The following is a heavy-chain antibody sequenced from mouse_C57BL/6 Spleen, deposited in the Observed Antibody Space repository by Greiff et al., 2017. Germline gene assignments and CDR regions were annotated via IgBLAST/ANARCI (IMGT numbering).Heavy chain of an antibody. CDR1: GYAFSSSW. D-gene: IGHD2-4*01. CDR2: IYPGDGDT. CDR3: ARGDYDRAY. J-gene: IGHJ3*01. V-gene: IGHV1-82*01. Sequence: VQLQQSGPELVKPGASVKISCKASGYAFSSSWMNWVKQRPGQGLEWIGRIYPGDGDTNYNGKFKGKATLTADTSSSTAYMQLSSLTSEDSAVXFGARGDYDRAYWGQGTLVTVSA.